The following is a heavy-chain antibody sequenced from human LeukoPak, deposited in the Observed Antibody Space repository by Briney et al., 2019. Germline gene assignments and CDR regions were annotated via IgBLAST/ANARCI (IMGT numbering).Heavy chain of an antibody. V-gene: IGHV1-69*13. CDR1: GGTFSSYA. CDR2: IIPIFGTA. D-gene: IGHD2-15*01. Sequence: SVKVSCKASGGTFSSYAISWVRQAPGQGLEWMGGIIPIFGTANYAQKFQGGVTITADESTSTAYMELSSLRSEDTAVYYCAREGYCSGGSCYSDAFDIWGQGTMVTVSS. J-gene: IGHJ3*02. CDR3: AREGYCSGGSCYSDAFDI.